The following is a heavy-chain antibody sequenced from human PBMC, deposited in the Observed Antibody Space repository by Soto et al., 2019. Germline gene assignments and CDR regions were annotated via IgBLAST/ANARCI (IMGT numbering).Heavy chain of an antibody. CDR1: GGSFSADY. V-gene: IGHV4-34*01. D-gene: IGHD1-26*01. CDR3: ARSWVCGYRGSISWDEMFDT. Sequence: QVQLQQWGAGLLKPSETLSLTCVVYGGSFSADYWGWIRQPPGKGLERIGEGTHRGATSYNQSLKSLVTVSVPTPNDQFYLKQSTVSAADTALYHCARSWVCGYRGSISWDEMFDTWGQGTLVTVSS. J-gene: IGHJ5*02. CDR2: GTHRGAT.